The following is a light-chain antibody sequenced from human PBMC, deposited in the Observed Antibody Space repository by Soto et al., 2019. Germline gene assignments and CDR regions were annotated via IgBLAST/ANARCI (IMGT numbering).Light chain of an antibody. CDR2: ANT. CDR1: SSNIGANYD. CDR3: QSYDSSLSGYG. Sequence: QSALAQPPSGSGAPGQRVTISCTGSSSNIGANYDVHWYQQPPGTAPNLLIYANTNRPSGVPGRFSGSKSGTSASLAITGLQAEDEAVYCCQSYDSSLSGYGFGTGTKVTVL. J-gene: IGLJ1*01. V-gene: IGLV1-40*01.